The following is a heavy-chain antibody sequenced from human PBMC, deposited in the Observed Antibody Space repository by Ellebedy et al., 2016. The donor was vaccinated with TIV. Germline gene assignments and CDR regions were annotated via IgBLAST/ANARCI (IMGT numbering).Heavy chain of an antibody. V-gene: IGHV4-39*01. J-gene: IGHJ2*01. Sequence: SETLSLTCTVSGGSISGSSYYWGWIRQPPGKGLEWIGNLFDTGNTYCNPSLKSRVIISVDTSKNQFSLKLRSVTAADTAVYYCARSLMIFSFDKCYFDLWGRGTLVTVSS. D-gene: IGHD3/OR15-3a*01. CDR3: ARSLMIFSFDKCYFDL. CDR2: LFDTGNT. CDR1: GGSISGSSYY.